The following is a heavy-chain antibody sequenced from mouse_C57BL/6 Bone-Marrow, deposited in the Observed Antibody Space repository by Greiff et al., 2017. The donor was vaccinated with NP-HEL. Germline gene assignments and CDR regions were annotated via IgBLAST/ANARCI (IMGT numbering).Heavy chain of an antibody. CDR1: GYTFTDYY. V-gene: IGHV1-19*01. J-gene: IGHJ4*01. D-gene: IGHD1-1*01. Sequence: EVQLQQSGPVLVKPGASVKMSCKASGYTFTDYYMNWVKQSHGKSLEWIGVINPYNGGTSYNQKFKGKATLTVDKSSSTAYMELNSLTSEDSAVYYGARNLDYYGSSYCYAMDYWGQGTAVTVSS. CDR2: INPYNGGT. CDR3: ARNLDYYGSSYCYAMDY.